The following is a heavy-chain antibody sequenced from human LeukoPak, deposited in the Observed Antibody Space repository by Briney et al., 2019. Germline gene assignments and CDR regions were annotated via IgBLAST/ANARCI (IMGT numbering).Heavy chain of an antibody. D-gene: IGHD3-9*01. CDR3: ARGSTGLRFFQCYYYYMDV. Sequence: SETLSLTCAVYGGSFSGYYWSWIRQPPGKGLEWIGEINHSGSTNYNPSLKSRVTISVDTSKNQFSLKLSSVTAADTAVYYCARGSTGLRFFQCYYYYMDVWGKGTTVTVSS. CDR2: INHSGST. V-gene: IGHV4-34*01. J-gene: IGHJ6*03. CDR1: GGSFSGYY.